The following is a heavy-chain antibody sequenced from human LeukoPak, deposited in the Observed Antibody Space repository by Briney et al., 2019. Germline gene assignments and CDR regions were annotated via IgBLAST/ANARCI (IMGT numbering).Heavy chain of an antibody. CDR1: GYTFTSYD. V-gene: IGHV1-8*01. J-gene: IGHJ4*02. D-gene: IGHD1-26*01. Sequence: ASVKVSCKASGYTFTSYDINWVRQATGQGLEWMGWMNPNSGNTGYAQKFQGRVTMTRNTSISTAYMELSSLRSEDTAVYYCAKDGGPSSSGSQFFNYWGQGALVTVSS. CDR2: MNPNSGNT. CDR3: AKDGGPSSSGSQFFNY.